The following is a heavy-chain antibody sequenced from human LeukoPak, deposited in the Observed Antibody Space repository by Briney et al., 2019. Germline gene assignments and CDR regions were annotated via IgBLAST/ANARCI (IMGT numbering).Heavy chain of an antibody. J-gene: IGHJ4*02. CDR2: IKEDGSEK. V-gene: IGHV3-7*03. Sequence: GGSLRLSWAASGFTFSRYWMNWVRQAPGKGLEWVANIKEDGSEKNYVDSVKGRFTISRDNAKNSLYLQMNSLRAEDTAVYYCARGGSSWGDYWGQGTLVTVSS. CDR1: GFTFSRYW. D-gene: IGHD6-13*01. CDR3: ARGGSSWGDY.